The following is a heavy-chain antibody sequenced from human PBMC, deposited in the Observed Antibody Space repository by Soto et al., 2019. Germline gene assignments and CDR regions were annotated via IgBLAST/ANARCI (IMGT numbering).Heavy chain of an antibody. D-gene: IGHD4-17*01. V-gene: IGHV3-21*01. J-gene: IGHJ4*02. Sequence: EVQLVESGGGLVKPGGSLRLSCAASGFTFSSYSMNWVRQAPGKGLEWVSSISSSSSYIYYADSVKGRFTISRDNAKNSLYLQRNSLGAEDTAVYYCARDRSDYGDYHSFDYWGQGTLVTVSS. CDR2: ISSSSSYI. CDR1: GFTFSSYS. CDR3: ARDRSDYGDYHSFDY.